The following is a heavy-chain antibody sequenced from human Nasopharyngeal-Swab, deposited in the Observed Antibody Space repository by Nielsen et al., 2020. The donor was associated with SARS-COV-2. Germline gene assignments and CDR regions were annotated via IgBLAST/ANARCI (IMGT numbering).Heavy chain of an antibody. CDR2: INHSGNT. CDR3: ARGGSTPMIISY. Sequence: SETLSLTCALYGGSFRGYYWSWIRQPPGKGLEWIGEINHSGNTKYNTSLKSRVTLSVDTSKNQFSLTLRSVTAADTAVYYCARGGSTPMIISYWGQGTLVTVSS. D-gene: IGHD5-18*01. V-gene: IGHV4-34*01. CDR1: GGSFRGYY. J-gene: IGHJ4*02.